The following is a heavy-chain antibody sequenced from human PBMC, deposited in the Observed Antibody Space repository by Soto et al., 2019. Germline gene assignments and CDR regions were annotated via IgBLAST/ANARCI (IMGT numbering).Heavy chain of an antibody. CDR2: IYPDDSDT. CDR3: ARQQSGTFRLFDY. Sequence: LGESLKISCKTSGYSFTSYWIGWVRQMPGKGLEWMGIIYPDDSDTRYSPSFQGQVTISVDKSISTAYLQWSSLKASDTAIYYCARQQSGTFRLFDYWGQGTLVTVSS. D-gene: IGHD1-26*01. V-gene: IGHV5-51*01. J-gene: IGHJ4*02. CDR1: GYSFTSYW.